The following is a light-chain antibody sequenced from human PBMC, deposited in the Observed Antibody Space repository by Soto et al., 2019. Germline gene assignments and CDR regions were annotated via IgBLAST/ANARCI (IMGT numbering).Light chain of an antibody. Sequence: DIVMTQSPDSLAVSLGERATINCKSSQSVLSNSNNKNSIAWYQQKPGQPPRLLIYWASTRESGVPDRFSGSGSGTDFTLTISSLEPEDFAVYYCQQRSNWPRMFGQGTKVDIK. V-gene: IGKV4-1*01. CDR2: WAS. J-gene: IGKJ1*01. CDR3: QQRSNWPRM. CDR1: QSVLSNSNNKNS.